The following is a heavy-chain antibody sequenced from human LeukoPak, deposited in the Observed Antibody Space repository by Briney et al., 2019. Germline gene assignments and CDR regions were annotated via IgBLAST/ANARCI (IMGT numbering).Heavy chain of an antibody. CDR2: INSDGSST. D-gene: IGHD5-18*01. Sequence: GGSLRLSCAASGFTFSSYWMHWVRQAPGKGLGWVSRINSDGSSTSYADSVKGRFTISRDNAKNTLYLQMNSLRAEDTAVYYCARGGGGYSYGSFDYWGQGTLVTVSS. V-gene: IGHV3-74*01. CDR1: GFTFSSYW. CDR3: ARGGGGYSYGSFDY. J-gene: IGHJ4*02.